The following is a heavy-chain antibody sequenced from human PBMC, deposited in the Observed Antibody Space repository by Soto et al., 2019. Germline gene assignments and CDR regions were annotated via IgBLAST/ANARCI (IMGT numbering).Heavy chain of an antibody. CDR3: ARGGHIVVVPAANFDY. V-gene: IGHV5-51*01. CDR1: GYSFTSYW. D-gene: IGHD2-2*01. CDR2: IYPGDSDT. J-gene: IGHJ4*02. Sequence: PGACLKISCKGSGYSFTSYWIGWVRQMPGKGLEWMGIIYPGDSDTRYSPSFQGQVTISADKSISTAYLQWSSLKASDTAMYYCARGGHIVVVPAANFDYWGQGTLVTVSS.